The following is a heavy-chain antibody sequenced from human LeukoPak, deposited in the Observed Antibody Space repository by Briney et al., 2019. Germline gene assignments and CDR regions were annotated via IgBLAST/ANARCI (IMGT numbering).Heavy chain of an antibody. D-gene: IGHD3-10*01. CDR2: ISWNSGSI. CDR3: AKVGGSKYYYYYYMDV. Sequence: PGGSLRLSCAASGFTFDDYAMHWVRQAPGKGLEWVSGISWNSGSIGYADSVKGRFTISRDNAKNSLYLQMNSLRAEDTALYYCAKVGGSKYYYYYYMDVWGKGTTVTVSS. V-gene: IGHV3-9*01. J-gene: IGHJ6*03. CDR1: GFTFDDYA.